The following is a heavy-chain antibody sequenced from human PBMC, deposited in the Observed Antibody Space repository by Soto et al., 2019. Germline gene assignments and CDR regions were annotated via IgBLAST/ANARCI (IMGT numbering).Heavy chain of an antibody. D-gene: IGHD1-1*01. J-gene: IGHJ4*02. CDR2: IYHTGNT. CDR1: GDSISGSNW. Sequence: SETLSLTCAVSGDSISGSNWWIWVRQPPGRGLEWIGEIYHTGNTNYNPSLKSRVTISIDKSKNQVSLNLRSVTAADTALYYCARSTTEGLDFWGQGTLVTVSS. CDR3: ARSTTEGLDF. V-gene: IGHV4-4*02.